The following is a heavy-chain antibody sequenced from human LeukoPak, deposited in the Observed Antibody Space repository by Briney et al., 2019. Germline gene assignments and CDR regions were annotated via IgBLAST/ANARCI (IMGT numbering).Heavy chain of an antibody. CDR3: ATGKYSGYYDY. J-gene: IGHJ4*02. D-gene: IGHD5-12*01. CDR2: MYYGGTT. CDR1: GFTFSSYSMN. V-gene: IGHV4-59*05. Sequence: PGGSLRLSCAASGFTFSSYSMNWVRQAPGKGLEWIGSMYYGGTTYYNPSLKSRVTLSVDTSKNQFSLRLSSVTAADSAVYFCATGKYSGYYDYWGQGTLVTVSS.